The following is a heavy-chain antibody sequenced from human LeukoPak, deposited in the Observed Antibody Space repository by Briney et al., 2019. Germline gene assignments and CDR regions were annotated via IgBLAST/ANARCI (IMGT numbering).Heavy chain of an antibody. CDR3: ARQGSNYGGNSGPPYFDY. Sequence: SETLSLTCTVSGGSISSYYWSWIRQPPGKGLEWIGYIYYSGSTNDNPSLKSRVTISVDTSKNQFSLKLSSVTAADTTVYYCARQGSNYGGNSGPPYFDYWGQGTLVTVSS. V-gene: IGHV4-59*08. CDR1: GGSISSYY. J-gene: IGHJ4*02. CDR2: IYYSGST. D-gene: IGHD4-23*01.